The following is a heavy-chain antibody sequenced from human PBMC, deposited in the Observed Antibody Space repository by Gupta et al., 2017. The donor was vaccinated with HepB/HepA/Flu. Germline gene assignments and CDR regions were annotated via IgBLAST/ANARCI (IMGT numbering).Heavy chain of an antibody. CDR1: GFTFSSYS. Sequence: EVQLVESGGGLVQPGGSLRLPCAASGFTFSSYSMRWVRQAPGKGLEWGANINHDGREKCYEDSVMGRFTISRDNAKKSLYLQINSLRAGDTAVYYCARDPGDGTCSDLWGQGTLVTVSS. CDR2: INHDGREK. J-gene: IGHJ5*02. CDR3: ARDPGDGTCSDL. V-gene: IGHV3-7*01. D-gene: IGHD1-1*01.